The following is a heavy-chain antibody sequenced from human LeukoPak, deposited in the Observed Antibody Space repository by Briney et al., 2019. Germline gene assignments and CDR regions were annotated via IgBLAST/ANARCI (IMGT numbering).Heavy chain of an antibody. CDR3: AKDRDYYDSSGYFDY. D-gene: IGHD3-22*01. CDR2: ISGSGGST. Sequence: GGSLRLSCAASGFTFSSYAMSWVRQAPGKGLEWVSAISGSGGSTYYADSVKGRFTISRDNSKNTLYLQMDSLRAEDTAVYYCAKDRDYYDSSGYFDYWGQGTLVTVSS. V-gene: IGHV3-23*01. J-gene: IGHJ4*02. CDR1: GFTFSSYA.